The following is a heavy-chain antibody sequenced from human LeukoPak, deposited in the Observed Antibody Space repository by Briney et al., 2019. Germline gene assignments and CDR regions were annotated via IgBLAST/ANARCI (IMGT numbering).Heavy chain of an antibody. D-gene: IGHD2-15*01. J-gene: IGHJ4*02. CDR3: AKAPVTSCRGAFCYPFDY. V-gene: IGHV3-48*03. CDR2: ISAGGTLT. CDR1: GFSFSSYE. Sequence: PGGSLRLSCAASGFSFSSYEMNWVRQAPGKGLEWISYISAGGTLTHYADSVEGRFTISRDNAKNSLYLQMNSLRAEDAAVYYCAKAPVTSCRGAFCYPFDYWGQGTLVTVSS.